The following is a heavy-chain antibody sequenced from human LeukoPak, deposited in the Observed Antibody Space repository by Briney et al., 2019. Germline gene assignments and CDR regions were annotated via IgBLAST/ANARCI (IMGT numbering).Heavy chain of an antibody. Sequence: SETLSLTCAVYGGSFSGYYWSWIRQPPGKGLEWIGEINHSGRTNYNPSLKSRVTISVDTSKNQFSLKLSSVTAADTAVYYCARQNYGAAPLRYWGQGTLVTVSS. J-gene: IGHJ4*02. CDR2: INHSGRT. CDR1: GGSFSGYY. V-gene: IGHV4-34*01. D-gene: IGHD4/OR15-4a*01. CDR3: ARQNYGAAPLRY.